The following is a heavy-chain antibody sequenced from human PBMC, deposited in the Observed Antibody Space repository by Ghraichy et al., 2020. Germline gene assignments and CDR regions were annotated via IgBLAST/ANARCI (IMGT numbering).Heavy chain of an antibody. CDR3: AREVVRGGNWFDP. CDR1: GGSFSGYY. V-gene: IGHV4-34*01. D-gene: IGHD3-10*01. CDR2: INHSGST. Sequence: SETLSLTCAVYGGSFSGYYWSWIRQPPGKGLEWIGEINHSGSTNYNPSLKSRVTISVDTSKNQFSLKLSSVTAADTAVYYCAREVVRGGNWFDPWGQGTLVTVSS. J-gene: IGHJ5*02.